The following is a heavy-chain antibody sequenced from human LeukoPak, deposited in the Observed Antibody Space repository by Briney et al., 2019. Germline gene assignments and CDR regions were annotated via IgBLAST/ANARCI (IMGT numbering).Heavy chain of an antibody. CDR2: IYYSGST. Sequence: SETLSLTCTVSGGSISSYYWSWIRQPPGKGLEWIGYIYYSGSTNYNPSLKSRVTISVDTSKNQFSLKLSSVTAADTAVYYCARLTVRGVQLDYWGQGTLVTVSS. D-gene: IGHD3-10*01. V-gene: IGHV4-59*01. CDR1: GGSISSYY. CDR3: ARLTVRGVQLDY. J-gene: IGHJ4*02.